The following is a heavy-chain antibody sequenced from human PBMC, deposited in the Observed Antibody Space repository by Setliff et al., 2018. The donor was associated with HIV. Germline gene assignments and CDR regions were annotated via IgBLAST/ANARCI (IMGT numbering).Heavy chain of an antibody. D-gene: IGHD2-21*02. J-gene: IGHJ4*02. CDR2: IYYSGGT. CDR1: AGSIRSSTYY. CDR3: ARGGAFCGRDSCYYLDY. Sequence: SETLSLTCTVSAGSIRSSTYYWAWIRQHPGKGLEWIGYIYYSGGTYYNPSLKSRVTISVDTSKNQFSLKLSSVTAADTAVYYCARGGAFCGRDSCYYLDYWGQGNPVTVSS. V-gene: IGHV4-31*03.